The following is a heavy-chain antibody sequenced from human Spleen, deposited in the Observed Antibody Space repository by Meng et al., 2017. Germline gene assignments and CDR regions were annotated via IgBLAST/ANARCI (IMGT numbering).Heavy chain of an antibody. Sequence: EVQLLESGGGLVQPGGSLRLSCAASGFTFSSYAMGWVRQAPGKGLEWVSAISGSGGSTYYADSVKGRFTISRDNSKNTLYLQMNSLRAEDTAVYYCATYDYGDHGWFDPWGQGTLVTVSS. J-gene: IGHJ5*02. CDR1: GFTFSSYA. D-gene: IGHD4-17*01. V-gene: IGHV3-23*01. CDR2: ISGSGGST. CDR3: ATYDYGDHGWFDP.